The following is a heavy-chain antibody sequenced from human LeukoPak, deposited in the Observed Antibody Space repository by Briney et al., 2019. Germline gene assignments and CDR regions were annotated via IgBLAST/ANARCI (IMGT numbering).Heavy chain of an antibody. CDR3: ARKVGGHDFWSGYYTGPLDY. CDR2: IKQGGSEK. D-gene: IGHD3-3*01. V-gene: IGHV3-7*01. Sequence: GGSLRLSCAASGFTFSSYWMSWVRQAPGKGLEWVANIKQGGSEKYYVDSVKGRFTISRDNAKNSLYLQMNSLRAEDTAVYYCARKVGGHDFWSGYYTGPLDYWGQGTLVTVSS. J-gene: IGHJ4*02. CDR1: GFTFSSYW.